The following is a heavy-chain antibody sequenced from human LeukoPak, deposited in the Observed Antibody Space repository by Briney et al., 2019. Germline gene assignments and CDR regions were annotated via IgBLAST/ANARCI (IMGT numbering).Heavy chain of an antibody. CDR1: GFTFSGYS. D-gene: IGHD3-22*01. V-gene: IGHV3-48*04. J-gene: IGHJ6*02. CDR2: ISSSSSTI. Sequence: PGGSLRLSCAASGFTFSGYSMNWVRQAPGKGLEWVSYISSSSSTIYYADSVKGRCTISRDNAKNSLYLQMNSLRAEDTAVYYCARDVYYDSSFSVMDVWGQGTTVTVSS. CDR3: ARDVYYDSSFSVMDV.